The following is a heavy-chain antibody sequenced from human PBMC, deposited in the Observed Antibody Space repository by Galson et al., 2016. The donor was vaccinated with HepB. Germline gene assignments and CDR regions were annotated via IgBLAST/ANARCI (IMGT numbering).Heavy chain of an antibody. J-gene: IGHJ6*02. V-gene: IGHV3-9*01. CDR1: GFSLDRYA. Sequence: SLRLSCAVSGFSLDRYAVHWVRLVPGKGLEWVSGISLDTDRIGYADSVKGRFIVSRDNSKKTLFLQMDSLRAEDTAVYYCARDRAGDRADFSGLDVWGQGTTVTVSS. CDR2: ISLDTDRI. D-gene: IGHD7-27*01. CDR3: ARDRAGDRADFSGLDV.